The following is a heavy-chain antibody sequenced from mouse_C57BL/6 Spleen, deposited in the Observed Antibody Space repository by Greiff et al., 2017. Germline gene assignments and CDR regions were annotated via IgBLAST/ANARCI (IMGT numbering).Heavy chain of an antibody. V-gene: IGHV5-4*01. CDR2: ISDGGSYT. Sequence: EVQLVESGGGLVKPGGSLQLSCAASGFTFSSSAMSWVRQTPEKRLSWVATISDGGSYTYSPANVKGRFTIARDNAKNNLYLQMSHLKSEDTAMYYCARGEGRGFAYWGQGTLVTVSA. D-gene: IGHD3-3*01. CDR3: ARGEGRGFAY. CDR1: GFTFSSSA. J-gene: IGHJ3*01.